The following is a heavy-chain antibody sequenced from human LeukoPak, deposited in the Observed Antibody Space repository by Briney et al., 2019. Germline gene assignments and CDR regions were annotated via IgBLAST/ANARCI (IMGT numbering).Heavy chain of an antibody. J-gene: IGHJ2*01. V-gene: IGHV4-34*01. CDR1: SGSFSGYY. Sequence: PSETLSLTCAVYSGSFSGYYWSWIRQTPGKGLEWIGEVNHSGTTTYNPSLESRVTISVDTSKSQFSLNLRPVTAADTAVYYCARRGMDLNYVWYLDLWGRGTLVSVSS. CDR2: VNHSGTT. CDR3: ARRGMDLNYVWYLDL. D-gene: IGHD1-7*01.